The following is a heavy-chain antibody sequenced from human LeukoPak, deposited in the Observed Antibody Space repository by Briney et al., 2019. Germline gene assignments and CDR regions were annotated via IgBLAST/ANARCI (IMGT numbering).Heavy chain of an antibody. CDR3: ARDGGSIVATISWFDP. CDR2: IYTSGST. Sequence: SETLSLTCTVSGGSISSYYWSWIRQPPGKGLEWIGYIYTSGSTNYNPSLKSRVTISVDTSKNQFSLKLSSVTAADTAVYYCARDGGSIVATISWFDPWGQGTLVTVSS. D-gene: IGHD5-12*01. CDR1: GGSISSYY. V-gene: IGHV4-4*09. J-gene: IGHJ5*02.